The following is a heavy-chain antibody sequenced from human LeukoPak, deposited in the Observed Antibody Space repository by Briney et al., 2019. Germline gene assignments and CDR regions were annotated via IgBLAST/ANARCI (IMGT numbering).Heavy chain of an antibody. V-gene: IGHV1-69*13. J-gene: IGHJ4*02. Sequence: ASVKVSCKASGGTFSSYAVSWVRQAPGQGLEWMGGIIPIFGTPKYAQKFQGRITITADESTSTAYMELSSLRSEDTAVYYCARGMVRGVIITSEIYFDYWGQGTLVTVSS. CDR2: IIPIFGTP. D-gene: IGHD3-10*01. CDR1: GGTFSSYA. CDR3: ARGMVRGVIITSEIYFDY.